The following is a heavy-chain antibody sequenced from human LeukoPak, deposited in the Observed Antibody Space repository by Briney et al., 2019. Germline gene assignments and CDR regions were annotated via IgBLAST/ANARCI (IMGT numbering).Heavy chain of an antibody. CDR1: GGSISSSSYY. J-gene: IGHJ4*02. CDR2: IYYSGST. V-gene: IGHV4-39*07. CDR3: ARGRYYFDY. Sequence: PSETLSLTCTVAGGSISSSSYYWGWLRQPPGKGLEWIGSIYYSGSTYYNPSLKSRVTISVDTSKNQFSLKLISVTAADTAVYYCARGRYYFDYWGQGTLVTVSS.